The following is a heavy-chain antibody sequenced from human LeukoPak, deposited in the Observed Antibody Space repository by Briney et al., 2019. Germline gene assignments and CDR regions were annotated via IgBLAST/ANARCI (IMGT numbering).Heavy chain of an antibody. Sequence: GGSLRLSCAASGFTFSSYSMNWVRPAPGRGLEWVSSISSSSSYIYCADSVKGRFTISRDNAKNSLYLQMNSLRAEDTAVYYCARVGILTGPLDYWGQGTLVTVSS. CDR1: GFTFSSYS. D-gene: IGHD3-9*01. CDR3: ARVGILTGPLDY. J-gene: IGHJ4*02. CDR2: ISSSSSYI. V-gene: IGHV3-21*01.